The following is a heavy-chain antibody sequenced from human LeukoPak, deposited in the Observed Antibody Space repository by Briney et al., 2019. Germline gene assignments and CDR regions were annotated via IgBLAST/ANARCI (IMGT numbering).Heavy chain of an antibody. CDR2: ISDSGSA. CDR3: ARHSGIGLDS. J-gene: IGHJ4*02. CDR1: GGSIRSYY. V-gene: IGHV4-59*08. D-gene: IGHD3-10*01. Sequence: PSETLSLTCTVSGGSIRSYYWSWIRQPPGKGLEWIGYISDSGSANYNPSLESRVTISVDTSKNQFSLKLNSVTAADTAIYYCARHSGIGLDSWGQGTLVVVSS.